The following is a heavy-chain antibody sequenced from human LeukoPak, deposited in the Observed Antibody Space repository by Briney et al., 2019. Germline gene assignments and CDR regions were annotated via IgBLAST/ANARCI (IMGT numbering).Heavy chain of an antibody. J-gene: IGHJ5*02. Sequence: SLRLSCAASGFTFDDYAMHWVRQAPGKGLEWVSGISWNSGSIGYADSVKGRFTISRDNAKNSLYLQMNSLRAEDMALYYCAKDRYYDSSGYIDPWGQGTLVTVSS. D-gene: IGHD3-22*01. V-gene: IGHV3-9*03. CDR3: AKDRYYDSSGYIDP. CDR2: ISWNSGSI. CDR1: GFTFDDYA.